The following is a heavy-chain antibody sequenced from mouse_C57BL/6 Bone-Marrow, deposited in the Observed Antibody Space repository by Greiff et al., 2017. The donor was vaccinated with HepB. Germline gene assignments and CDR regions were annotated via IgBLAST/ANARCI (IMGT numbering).Heavy chain of an antibody. Sequence: LQQSGGGLVQPGGSMKLSCVASGFTFSNYWMNWVRQSPEKGLEWVAQIRLKSDNYATHYAESVKGRFTISRDDSKSSVYLQMNNLRAEDTGIYYCTVYYYGSSYYFDYWGQGTTLTVSS. D-gene: IGHD1-1*01. V-gene: IGHV6-3*01. CDR2: IRLKSDNYAT. CDR1: GFTFSNYW. J-gene: IGHJ2*01. CDR3: TVYYYGSSYYFDY.